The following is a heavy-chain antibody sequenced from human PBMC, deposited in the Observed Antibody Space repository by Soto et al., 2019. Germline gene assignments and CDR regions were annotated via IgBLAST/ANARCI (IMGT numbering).Heavy chain of an antibody. Sequence: GGSLRLSCAASGFTFSSYWMHWVRQAAGKRLVWVPRVNSDGSSTSYADSVKGRFTISRDHAQHTLYLQMNSLRAEDTAVYYCARDLQQLVGAFYYWGQGTLVTVSS. V-gene: IGHV3-74*01. CDR2: VNSDGSST. CDR3: ARDLQQLVGAFYY. CDR1: GFTFSSYW. D-gene: IGHD6-6*01. J-gene: IGHJ4*02.